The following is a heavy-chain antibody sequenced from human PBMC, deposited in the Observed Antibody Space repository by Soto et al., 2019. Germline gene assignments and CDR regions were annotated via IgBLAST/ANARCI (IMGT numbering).Heavy chain of an antibody. Sequence: QVTLKESGPVLVKPTETLTLTCTVSGVSLNNPRMGVSWIRQPPGKALEWLALIFSNDEKSYNTSLKTRLTIYKDTSKSQVVLTMTDMDPVDTATYYCARHFVMVPSGFFWFDPWGQGTLVTVSS. J-gene: IGHJ5*02. CDR2: IFSNDEK. CDR1: GVSLNNPRMG. CDR3: ARHFVMVPSGFFWFDP. V-gene: IGHV2-26*01. D-gene: IGHD2-21*01.